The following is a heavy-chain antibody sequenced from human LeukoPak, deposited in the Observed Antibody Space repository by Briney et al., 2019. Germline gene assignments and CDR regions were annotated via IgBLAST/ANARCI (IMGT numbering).Heavy chain of an antibody. CDR2: INHSGST. J-gene: IGHJ4*02. CDR3: ARGLVGYYFYY. V-gene: IGHV4-34*01. D-gene: IGHD6-13*01. CDR1: GGSFSGYY. Sequence: SETLSLTCAVYGGSFSGYYWSWIRQPPGKGLEWIGEINHSGSTNYNPSLKSRVTISVDTSKNQFSLKLSSVTAADTAVYYCARGLVGYYFYYWGQGTLVSVSS.